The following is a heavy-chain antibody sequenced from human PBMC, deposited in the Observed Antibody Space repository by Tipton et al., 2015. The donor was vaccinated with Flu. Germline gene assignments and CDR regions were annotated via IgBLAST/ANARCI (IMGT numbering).Heavy chain of an antibody. D-gene: IGHD2-2*01. V-gene: IGHV5-51*01. CDR3: ARSRRLRQYLGYMDV. CDR1: GYSFTSYW. CDR2: IYPGDSDT. J-gene: IGHJ6*03. Sequence: QLVQSGAEVKKPGESLKISCKGSGYSFTSYWIAWVRQMPGKGLEWMGIIYPGDSDTRYSPSFQGQVTISADKSITTAYLQWSSLKASDTAMYYCARSRRLRQYLGYMDVWGNGTTVTVSS.